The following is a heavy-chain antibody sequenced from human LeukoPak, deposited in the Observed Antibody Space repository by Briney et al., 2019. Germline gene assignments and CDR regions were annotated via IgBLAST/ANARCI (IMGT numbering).Heavy chain of an antibody. V-gene: IGHV1-18*01. J-gene: IGHJ4*02. CDR3: ARANYYDSSGYCDY. CDR2: ISAYNGNT. Sequence: ASVKVSCKASGYTFTSYGISWVRQAPGQGLEWMGWISAYNGNTNYAQKLQGRVTMTTDTSTSTAYMELRSLRSDDTAVYYCARANYYDSSGYCDYWGQGTPVTVSS. D-gene: IGHD3-22*01. CDR1: GYTFTSYG.